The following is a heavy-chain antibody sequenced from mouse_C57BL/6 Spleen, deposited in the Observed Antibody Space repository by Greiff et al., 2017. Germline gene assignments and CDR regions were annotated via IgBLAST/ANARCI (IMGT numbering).Heavy chain of an antibody. CDR1: GFTFSDYY. J-gene: IGHJ3*01. V-gene: IGHV5-16*01. CDR3: ARDGATMIKGFAY. Sequence: EVKLMESEGGLVQPGSSMKLSCTASGFTFSDYYMAWVRQVPEKGLEWVANINYDGSSTYYLDSLKSRFIISRDNAKNILYLQMSSLKSEDTATYYCARDGATMIKGFAYWGQGTLVTVSA. D-gene: IGHD2-4*01. CDR2: INYDGSST.